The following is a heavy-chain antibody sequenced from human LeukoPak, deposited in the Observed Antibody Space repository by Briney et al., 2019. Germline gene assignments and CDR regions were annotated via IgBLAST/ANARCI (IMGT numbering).Heavy chain of an antibody. D-gene: IGHD6-13*01. CDR2: IYYSGST. J-gene: IGHJ4*02. Sequence: PSETLSLTCTVSGGSISSGSYYWGWIRQPPGKGLEWIGSIYYSGSTYYNPSLKSRFTISVDTSKNQFSLKLSSVTAADTAVYYCARHRWDSSSWFDYWGQGTLVTVSS. CDR3: ARHRWDSSSWFDY. CDR1: GGSISSGSYY. V-gene: IGHV4-39*01.